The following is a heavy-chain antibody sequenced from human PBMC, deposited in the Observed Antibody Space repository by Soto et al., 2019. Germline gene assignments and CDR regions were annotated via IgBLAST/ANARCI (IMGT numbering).Heavy chain of an antibody. D-gene: IGHD2-21*02. CDR3: VREESDHEGNWFDP. V-gene: IGHV3-33*01. J-gene: IGHJ5*02. CDR1: GFTFSRYG. CDR2: IFYDGSRK. Sequence: QVPLVESGGGVVQPGRSLKLSCAASGFTFSRYGMHWVRQAPGKGLEWVAVIFYDGSRKEYAASLKGRFTISRDNSKNTLYLQMNSLRAEDTAVYYCVREESDHEGNWFDPWGQGTLVTVSS.